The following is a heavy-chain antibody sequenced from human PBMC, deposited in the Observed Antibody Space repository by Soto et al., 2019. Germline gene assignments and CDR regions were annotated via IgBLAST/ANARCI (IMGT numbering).Heavy chain of an antibody. J-gene: IGHJ5*02. Sequence: EVQLLESGGGLVQPGGSLRLSCAASGFTFSSYAMSWVRQAPGKGLEWVSAISGSGGSTYYADSVKGRFTISRDNSKNTLYLQMNSLRAEDTAVYYCAKRRSSTTVTTGVWFDPWGQGTLVTVPS. CDR1: GFTFSSYA. CDR2: ISGSGGST. D-gene: IGHD4-17*01. V-gene: IGHV3-23*01. CDR3: AKRRSSTTVTTGVWFDP.